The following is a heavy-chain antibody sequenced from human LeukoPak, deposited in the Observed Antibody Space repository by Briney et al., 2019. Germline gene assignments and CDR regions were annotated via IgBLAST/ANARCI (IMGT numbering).Heavy chain of an antibody. V-gene: IGHV1-2*02. D-gene: IGHD2-15*01. J-gene: IGHJ6*02. CDR2: INLNSGGT. Sequence: ASVKVSCKASGYTFTGYYMHWVRQAPGQGLEWMGWINLNSGGTNYAQKFRGRVTMTRDTSISTAYMELSRLRSDDTAVYYCASVVAAILDGMDVWGQGTTVTVSS. CDR3: ASVVAAILDGMDV. CDR1: GYTFTGYY.